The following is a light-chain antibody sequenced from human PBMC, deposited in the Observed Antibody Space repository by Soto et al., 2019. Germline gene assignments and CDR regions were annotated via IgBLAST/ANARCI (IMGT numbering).Light chain of an antibody. Sequence: QSLLAHPASLSGSPGQSITISCTGTSSEVGGYNYVSWYQQHPGKAPKLMIYEVSNRPSGVSNRFSGSKSGNTASLTISGLQAEDEADYYCSSYTSSSTRLYVFGTGTKVTVL. CDR2: EVS. V-gene: IGLV2-14*01. CDR1: SSEVGGYNY. J-gene: IGLJ1*01. CDR3: SSYTSSSTRLYV.